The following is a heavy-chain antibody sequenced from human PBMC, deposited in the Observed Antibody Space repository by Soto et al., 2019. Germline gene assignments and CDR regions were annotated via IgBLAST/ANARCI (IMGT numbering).Heavy chain of an antibody. CDR2: IWYDGSNK. CDR3: ASEYCSGGRCYYYGMDV. Sequence: QVQLVESGGGVVQPGRSLRLSCAASGFTFSSCGMHWVRQAPGKGLEWVAVIWYDGSNKYYADSVKGRFTISRDNSKNTLYLQMNSLRAEDTAVYYCASEYCSGGRCYYYGMDVWGQGTTVTVSS. V-gene: IGHV3-33*01. D-gene: IGHD2-15*01. J-gene: IGHJ6*02. CDR1: GFTFSSCG.